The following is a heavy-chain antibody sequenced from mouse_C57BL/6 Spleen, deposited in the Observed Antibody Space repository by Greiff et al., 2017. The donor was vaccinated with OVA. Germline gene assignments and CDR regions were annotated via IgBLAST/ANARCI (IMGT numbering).Heavy chain of an antibody. Sequence: VQLQQSGAELVKPGASVKISCKASGYAFSSYWMNWMKQRPGKGLEWIGQIYPGDGDTNYNGKFKGKATLTADKSSSTAYMPLSSLTSEDSAVYFCARSPYYYGSSSLYFDYWGQGTTLTVSS. CDR3: ARSPYYYGSSSLYFDY. V-gene: IGHV1-80*01. J-gene: IGHJ2*01. D-gene: IGHD1-1*01. CDR2: IYPGDGDT. CDR1: GYAFSSYW.